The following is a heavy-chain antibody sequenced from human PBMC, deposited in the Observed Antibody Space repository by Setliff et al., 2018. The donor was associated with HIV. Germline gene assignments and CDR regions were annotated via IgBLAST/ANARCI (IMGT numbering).Heavy chain of an antibody. CDR1: GSSFSSGIYY. D-gene: IGHD3-3*01. V-gene: IGHV4-34*01. J-gene: IGHJ4*02. CDR2: IDHSGGT. Sequence: PSETLSLTCNVSGSSFSSGIYYWTWIRQQPGKGLEWIGEIDHSGGTKYNPSLKSRVTISLDTSKKQFSLKLSSVTAADTAVYYCSRPSLGIGGGSMFNNWGQGTLVTVSS. CDR3: SRPSLGIGGGSMFNN.